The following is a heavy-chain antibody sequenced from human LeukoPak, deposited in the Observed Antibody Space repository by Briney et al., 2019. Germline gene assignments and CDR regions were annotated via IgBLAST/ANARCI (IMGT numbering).Heavy chain of an antibody. D-gene: IGHD5-24*01. CDR3: AKDGPQVATITDYYYGMDV. Sequence: GGSLRLSCAASGFTFDDYAMHWVRQAPGKGLEWVSGISWNSGSIGYADSEKGRFTISRDNAKNSLYLQMNSLRAEDTALYYCAKDGPQVATITDYYYGMDVWGQGTTVTVSS. J-gene: IGHJ6*02. CDR1: GFTFDDYA. CDR2: ISWNSGSI. V-gene: IGHV3-9*01.